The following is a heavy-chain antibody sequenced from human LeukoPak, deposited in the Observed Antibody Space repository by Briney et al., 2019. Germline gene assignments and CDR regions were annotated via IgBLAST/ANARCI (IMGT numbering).Heavy chain of an antibody. D-gene: IGHD3-10*01. CDR1: GFTFSNAW. CDR2: IKEDGGEK. Sequence: GGSLRLSCAASGFTFSNAWMNWVRQAPGKGLEWVANIKEDGGEKKYVDSVKGRFTISRDNAKNSLYLQMTSLRVEDTAVYYCARGVWFGESLGSGADYWGQGIMVTVSS. V-gene: IGHV3-7*01. J-gene: IGHJ4*02. CDR3: ARGVWFGESLGSGADY.